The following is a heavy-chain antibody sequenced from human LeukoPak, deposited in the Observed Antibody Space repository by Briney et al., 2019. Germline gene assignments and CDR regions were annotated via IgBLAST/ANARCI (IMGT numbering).Heavy chain of an antibody. CDR1: GFTFSSYG. D-gene: IGHD3-3*01. CDR2: IRYDGSNK. Sequence: PGGSLRLSCAASGFTFSSYGMHWVRQAPGKGLEWVAFIRYDGSNKYYADSVKGRFTISRDNSKNTLYLQMNSLRAEDTAVYYCAGYYDFWSGYYTHFDYWGQGTLVTVSS. J-gene: IGHJ4*02. CDR3: AGYYDFWSGYYTHFDY. V-gene: IGHV3-30*02.